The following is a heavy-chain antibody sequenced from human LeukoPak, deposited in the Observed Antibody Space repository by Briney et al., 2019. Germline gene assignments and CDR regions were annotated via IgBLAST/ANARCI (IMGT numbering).Heavy chain of an antibody. CDR3: AGEVGAKRLFDY. CDR1: GFTFSSYS. D-gene: IGHD1-26*01. V-gene: IGHV3-21*01. CDR2: ISSSSSYI. Sequence: GGSLRLSCAASGFTFSSYSMNWVRQAPGKGLEWVSSISSSSSYIYYADSVKGRLTISRDNAKNSLYLQMNSLRAEDTAVYYCAGEVGAKRLFDYWGQGTLVTVSS. J-gene: IGHJ4*02.